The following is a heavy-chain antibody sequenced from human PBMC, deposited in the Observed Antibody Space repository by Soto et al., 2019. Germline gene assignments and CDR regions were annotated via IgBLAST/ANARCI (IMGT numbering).Heavy chain of an antibody. CDR2: ISGSGDVI. J-gene: IGHJ4*02. Sequence: GGSLRLSCAASAFKFSDYYMSWVRQAPGKGLEWVSYISGSGDVIYYADSVKGRFTISRDNDKKSVHLQMDTLRAEDTALYYCARAPDCGEGSCYRHFDLWGQGTRITVSS. CDR3: ARAPDCGEGSCYRHFDL. CDR1: AFKFSDYY. D-gene: IGHD2-15*01. V-gene: IGHV3-11*01.